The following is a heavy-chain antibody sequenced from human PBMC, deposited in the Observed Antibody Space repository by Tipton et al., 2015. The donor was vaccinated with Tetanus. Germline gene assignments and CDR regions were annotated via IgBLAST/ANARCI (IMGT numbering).Heavy chain of an antibody. J-gene: IGHJ6*02. D-gene: IGHD5-18*01. CDR3: ARHRLTGDTEYGMDV. CDR1: GGSISSYY. Sequence: GLVKPSETLSLTCTVSGGSISSYYWGWIRQPPGKGLEWIGSIYYSGSTYYNPSLKSRVTISVDTSKNQFSLKLNSVTAADTAVYYCARHRLTGDTEYGMDVWGQGTTVTVSS. V-gene: IGHV4-39*01. CDR2: IYYSGST.